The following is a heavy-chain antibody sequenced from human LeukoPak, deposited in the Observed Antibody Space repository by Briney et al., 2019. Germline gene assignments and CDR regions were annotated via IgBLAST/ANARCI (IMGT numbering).Heavy chain of an antibody. CDR2: INPSGGST. CDR3: ARGITGTTSLIDY. D-gene: IGHD1-7*01. J-gene: IGHJ4*02. Sequence: EASVTVSCTASGYTFTSYYMHWVRQAPGQGLEWMGIINPSGGSTSYAQKFQGRVTMTRDMSTSTVYMELSSLRSEDTAVYYCARGITGTTSLIDYWGQGTLVTVSS. CDR1: GYTFTSYY. V-gene: IGHV1-46*01.